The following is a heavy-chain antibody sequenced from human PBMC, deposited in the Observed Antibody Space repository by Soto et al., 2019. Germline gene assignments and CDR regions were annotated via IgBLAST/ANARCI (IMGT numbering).Heavy chain of an antibody. Sequence: ASVKVSCKTSGYTFTGHYIHWVRQAPQQGPEWMGEIGPESGATRSSEKFRGRLTMTMDTSITTVYMELRNLSPDDTAVYYCGRGRSGQIVIFYWGQGTPVTVSS. CDR1: GYTFTGHY. CDR2: IGPESGAT. J-gene: IGHJ4*02. CDR3: GRGRSGQIVIFY. V-gene: IGHV1-2*02. D-gene: IGHD1-26*01.